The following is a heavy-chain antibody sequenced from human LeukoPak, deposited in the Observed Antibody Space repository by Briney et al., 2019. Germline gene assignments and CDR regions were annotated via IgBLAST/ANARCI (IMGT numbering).Heavy chain of an antibody. D-gene: IGHD3-10*01. CDR1: GFTFNNYG. Sequence: GGSLRLSCAASGFTFNNYGMHRVRQAPGKGLEWVAIISYDESNTYYADSVKGRFTISRDNSKNTLYLQMNSLRAEDTAVYYCANENYYGSGSYADHWGQGTLVTVSS. J-gene: IGHJ4*02. CDR2: ISYDESNT. CDR3: ANENYYGSGSYADH. V-gene: IGHV3-30*18.